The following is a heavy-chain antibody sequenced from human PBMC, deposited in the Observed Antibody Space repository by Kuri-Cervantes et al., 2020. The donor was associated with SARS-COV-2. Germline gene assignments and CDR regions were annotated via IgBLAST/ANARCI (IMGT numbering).Heavy chain of an antibody. J-gene: IGHJ6*02. D-gene: IGHD4-17*01. CDR1: GYTFTTYG. CDR2: ISTYNANA. V-gene: IGHV1-18*04. Sequence: ASVKVSCKASGYTFTTYGITWVRQAPGQGLEWMGWISTYNANADYAQKLQGRVTMTIDTSTSIAYMELRSLRSDDTAIYYCAGGSDYGDYPYYYGMDVWGQGTTVTVSS. CDR3: AGGSDYGDYPYYYGMDV.